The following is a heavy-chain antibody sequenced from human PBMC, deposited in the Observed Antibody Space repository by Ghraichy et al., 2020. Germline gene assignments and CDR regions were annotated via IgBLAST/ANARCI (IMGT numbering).Heavy chain of an antibody. CDR1: GDSVSSNSAT. Sequence: SETLSLTCAISGDSVSSNSATWNWIRQSPSRGLEWLGRTYYRSKWYNEYPVSVRGRITINPDTTKNQFSLQLNSVTPEDTAVYSCVREFRGAFDIWGQRKMVTGSS. CDR3: VREFRGAFDI. CDR2: TYYRSKWYN. V-gene: IGHV6-1*01. J-gene: IGHJ3*02.